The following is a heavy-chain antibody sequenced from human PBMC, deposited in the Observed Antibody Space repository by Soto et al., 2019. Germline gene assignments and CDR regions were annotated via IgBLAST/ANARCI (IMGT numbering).Heavy chain of an antibody. CDR3: ARRYGWLYFDY. D-gene: IGHD6-19*01. CDR1: GDSISSSNYF. V-gene: IGHV4-39*01. CDR2: IFYSGST. J-gene: IGHJ4*02. Sequence: QLQLQESGPGLVKPWETLSLTCTVSGDSISSSNYFWGWIRQPPGKGLEWIGTIFYSGSTYYNPSLKSRVPISVDTSKNQFPLRLISVTAADTALYYCARRYGWLYFDYWGQGSLVTVSS.